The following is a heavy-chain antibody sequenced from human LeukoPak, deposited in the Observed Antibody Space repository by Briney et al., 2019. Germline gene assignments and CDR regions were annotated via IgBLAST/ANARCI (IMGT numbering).Heavy chain of an antibody. CDR1: GGSFSGYY. Sequence: SETLSLTCAVYGGSFSGYYWSWIRQPPGKGLEWIGEINHSGSTNYNPSLKSRVTISVDTSKNQFSLKLSSVTAADTAVYYCARKASIRGGFHWGQGTLVTVSS. CDR3: ARKASIRGGFH. CDR2: INHSGST. J-gene: IGHJ4*02. D-gene: IGHD2-2*01. V-gene: IGHV4-34*01.